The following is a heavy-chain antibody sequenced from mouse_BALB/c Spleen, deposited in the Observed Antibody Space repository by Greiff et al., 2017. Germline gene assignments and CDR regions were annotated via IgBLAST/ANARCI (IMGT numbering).Heavy chain of an antibody. V-gene: IGHV14-3*02. Sequence: EVKLEESGAELVKPGASVKLSCTASGFNIKDTYMHWVKQRPEQGLEWIGRIDPANGNTKYDPKFQGKATITADTSSNTAYLQLSSLTSEDTAVYYCARTPLYYYYAMDYWGQGTSVTVSS. CDR2: IDPANGNT. D-gene: IGHD2-1*01. CDR3: ARTPLYYYYAMDY. J-gene: IGHJ4*01. CDR1: GFNIKDTY.